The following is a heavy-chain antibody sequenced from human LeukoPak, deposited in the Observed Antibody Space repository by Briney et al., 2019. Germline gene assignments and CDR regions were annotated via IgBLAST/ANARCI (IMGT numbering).Heavy chain of an antibody. V-gene: IGHV1-69*01. J-gene: IGHJ4*02. CDR3: ARATLVAVAGI. CDR2: IIPIFGTA. CDR1: GGTFSSYA. D-gene: IGHD6-19*01. Sequence: ASVNDTFKASGGTFSSYAISWVRPAPGQGLEWMGGIIPIFGTANYAQKFQGRVTITADESTSTAYMELSSLRSEDTAVYYCARATLVAVAGIWGQRTMVTVSS.